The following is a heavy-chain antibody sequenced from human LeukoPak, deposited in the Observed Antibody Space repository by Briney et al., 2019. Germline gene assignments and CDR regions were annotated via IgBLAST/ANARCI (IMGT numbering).Heavy chain of an antibody. J-gene: IGHJ4*02. D-gene: IGHD3-3*01. V-gene: IGHV1-18*01. CDR1: GGTFSSYA. CDR2: ISAYNGNT. Sequence: RASVKVSCKASGGTFSSYAISWVRQAPGQGLEWMGWISAYNGNTNYAQKLQGRVTMTTDTSTSTAYMELRSLRSDDTAVYYCARDFYVLRFLEWLSVGLFDYWGQGTLVPVSS. CDR3: ARDFYVLRFLEWLSVGLFDY.